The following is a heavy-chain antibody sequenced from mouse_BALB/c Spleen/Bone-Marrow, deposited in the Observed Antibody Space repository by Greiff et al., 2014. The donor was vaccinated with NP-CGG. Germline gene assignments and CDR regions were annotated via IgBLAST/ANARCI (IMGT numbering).Heavy chain of an antibody. CDR3: AIRGDISGYGFAY. CDR2: IYPGGGYT. CDR1: GYTFTNYW. Sequence: QVQLQQPGAELVRPGTSVKMSCKAAGYTFTNYWIGWIKQRPGHGLEWIGDIYPGGGYTNYNEKFQGKATLTADTSSSTAYMQLSSLTSEDSAIFYWAIRGDISGYGFAYWGQGTLVTVSA. J-gene: IGHJ3*01. D-gene: IGHD3-2*01. V-gene: IGHV1-63*02.